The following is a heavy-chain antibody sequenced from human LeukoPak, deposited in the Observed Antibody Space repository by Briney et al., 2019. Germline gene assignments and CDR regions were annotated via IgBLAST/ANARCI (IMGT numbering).Heavy chain of an antibody. CDR1: GYSFTSYW. V-gene: IGHV5-51*01. D-gene: IGHD3-10*01. Sequence: GESLKISCKGSGYSFTSYWIGWVRQMPGKGLEWMGIIYPGDSDTRYSPSFQGQVTISADKSINTAYLQWSSLKASDTAMYYCARHGSGSYYPVWYYMDVWGKGTTVTVSS. J-gene: IGHJ6*03. CDR2: IYPGDSDT. CDR3: ARHGSGSYYPVWYYMDV.